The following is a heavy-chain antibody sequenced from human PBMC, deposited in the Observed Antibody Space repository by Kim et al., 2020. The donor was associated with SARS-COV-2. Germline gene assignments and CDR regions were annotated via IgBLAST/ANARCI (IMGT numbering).Heavy chain of an antibody. CDR2: IIPIFGTA. Sequence: SVKVSCKASGGTFSSYAISWVRQAPGQGLEWMGGIIPIFGTANYAQKFQGRVTITADESTSTAYMELSSLRSEDTAVYYCARDMGDCSGGSCYLDGMDVWGQGTTVTVSS. D-gene: IGHD2-15*01. J-gene: IGHJ6*02. CDR1: GGTFSSYA. V-gene: IGHV1-69*13. CDR3: ARDMGDCSGGSCYLDGMDV.